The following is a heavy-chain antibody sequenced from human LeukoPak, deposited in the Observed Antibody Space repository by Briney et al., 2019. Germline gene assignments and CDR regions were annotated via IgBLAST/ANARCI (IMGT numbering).Heavy chain of an antibody. CDR1: GGSISSGGYY. V-gene: IGHV4-31*03. CDR3: ARGRYQLLVDY. J-gene: IGHJ4*02. CDR2: IYNSGST. Sequence: SETLSLTCTVSGGSISSGGYYWSWIRQHPGKGLEWIGYIYNSGSTYYNPSLKSRVTISVDTSKNQFSLKLSSVTAADTAVYYCARGRYQLLVDYWGQGTLVTVSS. D-gene: IGHD2-2*01.